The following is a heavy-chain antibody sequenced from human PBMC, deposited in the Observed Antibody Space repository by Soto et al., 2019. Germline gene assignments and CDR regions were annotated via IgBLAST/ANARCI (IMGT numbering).Heavy chain of an antibody. J-gene: IGHJ6*02. V-gene: IGHV3-30*18. Sequence: QVQLVESGGGVVQPGRSLRLSCAASGFTFSYFGMHWVRQAPGKGLEWVAVISYDGNNKYYADSVKGRFTISRDNSKNTLYLQVNSLRAEDTAVYYCAKDALVGYGIDVWGLGTTVTVSS. CDR3: AKDALVGYGIDV. CDR2: ISYDGNNK. CDR1: GFTFSYFG.